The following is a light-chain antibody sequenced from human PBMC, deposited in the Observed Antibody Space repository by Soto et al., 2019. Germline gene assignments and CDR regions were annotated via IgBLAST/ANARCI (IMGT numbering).Light chain of an antibody. Sequence: EIVLTQSPAILSLSPGERATLSCRASQSVYTYLAWYQQKPGQAPRLLIYDTSNRASGVPARFSGSGSGTDFTLTISSLEPEDFAVYFCRQRSDWPVTFGPGAKVDIK. J-gene: IGKJ3*01. CDR1: QSVYTY. V-gene: IGKV3-11*01. CDR3: RQRSDWPVT. CDR2: DTS.